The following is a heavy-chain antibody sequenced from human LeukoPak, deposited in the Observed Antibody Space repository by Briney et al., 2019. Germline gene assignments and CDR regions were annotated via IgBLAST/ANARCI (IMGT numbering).Heavy chain of an antibody. J-gene: IGHJ6*02. CDR3: AKNLPLGYGDYASGYYGMDV. D-gene: IGHD4-17*01. Sequence: PGGSLRLSCAASGFTFSSYSMNWVRQAPGKGLEWVSSISSSSSYIYYADSVKGRFTISRDNAKNSLYLQMNSLRAEDTAVYYCAKNLPLGYGDYASGYYGMDVWGQGTTVTVSS. CDR2: ISSSSSYI. V-gene: IGHV3-21*01. CDR1: GFTFSSYS.